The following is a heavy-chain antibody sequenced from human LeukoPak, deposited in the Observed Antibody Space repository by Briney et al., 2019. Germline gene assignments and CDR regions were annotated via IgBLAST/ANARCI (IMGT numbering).Heavy chain of an antibody. D-gene: IGHD2-2*01. CDR1: GFTFSSYS. CDR2: ISSSSCTI. J-gene: IGHJ6*02. CDR3: ARRTIVVVPAYSYYYYGMDV. Sequence: PGGSLRLSCAASGFTFSSYSMNWVRQAPGKGLEWVSYISSSSCTIYYADSVKGRFTISRDNAKNSLYLQMNSLRAEDTAVYYCARRTIVVVPAYSYYYYGMDVWGQGTTVTVSS. V-gene: IGHV3-48*04.